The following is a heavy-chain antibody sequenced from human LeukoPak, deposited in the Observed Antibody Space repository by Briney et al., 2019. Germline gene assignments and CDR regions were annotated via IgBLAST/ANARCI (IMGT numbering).Heavy chain of an antibody. V-gene: IGHV4-31*03. CDR2: IYYSGST. CDR1: GGSISSGGYY. J-gene: IGHJ6*03. Sequence: SETLSLTCTVSGGSISSGGYYWSWIRQHPGKGLEWIGYIYYSGSTYYNPSLKSRVTISVDTSKNQFALKLSSVTAADTAVYYCARVGGSWGYYYYYYMGVWGKGTTVTVSS. D-gene: IGHD6-13*01. CDR3: ARVGGSWGYYYYYYMGV.